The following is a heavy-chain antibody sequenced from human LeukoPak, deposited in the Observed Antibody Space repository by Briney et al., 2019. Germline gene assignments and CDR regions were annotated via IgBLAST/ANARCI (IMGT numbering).Heavy chain of an antibody. V-gene: IGHV1-2*02. D-gene: IGHD1-26*01. CDR3: ARGGTLDGGSYDYFDY. CDR2: INPNSGGT. J-gene: IGHJ4*02. Sequence: GASVKVSCKASGYTFTGYYMHWVRQAPGQGLEWMGWINPNSGGTNYAQKLQGRVTMTTDTSTSTAYMELRSLRSDDTAVYYCARGGTLDGGSYDYFDYWGQGTLVTVSS. CDR1: GYTFTGYY.